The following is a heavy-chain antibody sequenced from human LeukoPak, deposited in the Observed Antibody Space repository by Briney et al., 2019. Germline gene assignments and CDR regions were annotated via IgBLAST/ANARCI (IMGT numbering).Heavy chain of an antibody. D-gene: IGHD4-23*01. V-gene: IGHV3-21*01. Sequence: PGGSLRLSCAASGFTFSSYSMSWVRQAPGKGLEWVSSISSSSSYIYYADSVKGRFTISRDNAKNSLYLQMNSLRAEDTAVYYCARDRFAVVTPRLFDPWGQGTLVTVSS. J-gene: IGHJ5*02. CDR1: GFTFSSYS. CDR2: ISSSSSYI. CDR3: ARDRFAVVTPRLFDP.